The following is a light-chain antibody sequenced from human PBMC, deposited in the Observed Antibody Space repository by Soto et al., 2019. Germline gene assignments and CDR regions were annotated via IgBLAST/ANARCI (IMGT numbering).Light chain of an antibody. CDR1: QSISTY. Sequence: IVFTQSPATLSLSPGERAALSCRASQSISTYLAWYQQKPGQAPRLFIYDASNRATGIPARFSGSGSGTDFTLTISSLEPEDFAVYYCQQRSEWPITFGQGTRLEIK. J-gene: IGKJ5*01. V-gene: IGKV3-11*01. CDR3: QQRSEWPIT. CDR2: DAS.